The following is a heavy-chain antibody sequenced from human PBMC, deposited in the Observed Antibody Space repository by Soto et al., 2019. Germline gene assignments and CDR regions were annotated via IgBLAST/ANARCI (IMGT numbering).Heavy chain of an antibody. J-gene: IGHJ1*01. CDR1: GFTVSSNY. CDR2: IYSGGST. Sequence: PGGSLRLSCAASGFTVSSNYMSWVRQAPGKGLDWVSVIYSGGSTYYADSVKGRFTISRDNSKNTLYLQMNSLIAEDTAVYYCARDVESSGRLEYLQHWGQGILVTVSS. CDR3: ARDVESSGRLEYLQH. V-gene: IGHV3-53*01. D-gene: IGHD3-22*01.